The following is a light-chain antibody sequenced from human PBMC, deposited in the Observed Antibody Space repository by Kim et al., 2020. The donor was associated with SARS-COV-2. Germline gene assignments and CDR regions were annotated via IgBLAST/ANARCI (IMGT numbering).Light chain of an antibody. V-gene: IGKV3-15*01. Sequence: VSLGERASLSCRASQSVGTNLAWYQQKAGQAPRLLIYGASTRATGVPARFSGSGSGTDFTLTISSLQSEDFAVYSCQQYHNWPPFTFGQGTKLEI. CDR2: GAS. CDR3: QQYHNWPPFT. J-gene: IGKJ2*01. CDR1: QSVGTN.